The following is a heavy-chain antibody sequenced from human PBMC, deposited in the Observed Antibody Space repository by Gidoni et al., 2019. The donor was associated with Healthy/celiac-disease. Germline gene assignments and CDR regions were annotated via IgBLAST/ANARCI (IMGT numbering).Heavy chain of an antibody. CDR2: ISDDGSNK. Sequence: QVQLVESGGGVVQPGRSLRLSCAASGFTFSSYAMHWVRQAPGKGLEWVAGISDDGSNKYYADSVKGRFTISRDNSKNTLYLQMNSLRAEDTAVYYCARDPPGSSGYLQYYYYYYGMDVWGQGTTVTVSS. CDR3: ARDPPGSSGYLQYYYYYYGMDV. V-gene: IGHV3-30-3*01. CDR1: GFTFSSYA. D-gene: IGHD3-22*01. J-gene: IGHJ6*02.